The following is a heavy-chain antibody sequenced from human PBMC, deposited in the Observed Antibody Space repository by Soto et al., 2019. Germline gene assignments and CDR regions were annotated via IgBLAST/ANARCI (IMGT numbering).Heavy chain of an antibody. CDR3: ARDHINGWKFDY. J-gene: IGHJ4*02. CDR2: IKQDGSEN. CDR1: GFTFSNYW. Sequence: GGSLSRSCAAPGFTFSNYWMSWVRQAPGKGLEWMANIKQDGSENYYVDSVKGRFTTSRDNTKNSFYLQMNSLRAEDTAVYYCARDHINGWKFDYWGRGTLVTVSS. D-gene: IGHD6-19*01. V-gene: IGHV3-7*01.